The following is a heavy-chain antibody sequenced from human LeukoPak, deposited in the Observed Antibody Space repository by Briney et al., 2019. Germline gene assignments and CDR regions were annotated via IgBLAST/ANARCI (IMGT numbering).Heavy chain of an antibody. D-gene: IGHD6-13*01. CDR3: AKAASSSWPSYYYGMDV. CDR2: ITGSGGNT. V-gene: IGHV3-23*01. J-gene: IGHJ6*02. CDR1: GFAFSSYV. Sequence: GGSLKLSCAASGFAFSSYVMTWVRQAPGKGLEWVSVITGSGGNTYYADSVKGRFTISKDNSKNTVYLQMSSLRVDDTAVYYCAKAASSSWPSYYYGMDVWGQGTTVTVSS.